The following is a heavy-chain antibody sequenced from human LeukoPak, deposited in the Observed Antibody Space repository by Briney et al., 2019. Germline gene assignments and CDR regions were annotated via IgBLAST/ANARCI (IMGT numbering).Heavy chain of an antibody. V-gene: IGHV4-59*01. Sequence: PSETLSLTCNVSGGSISSYYWSWIRQPPGKGLEWIGYIYYSGSTNYNPSLKSRVTISVDTSKNQFSLKLSSVTAADTAVYYCVRAARRDYYYYYYMDVWGKGTTVTVSS. CDR3: VRAARRDYYYYYYMDV. CDR2: IYYSGST. D-gene: IGHD6-6*01. CDR1: GGSISSYY. J-gene: IGHJ6*03.